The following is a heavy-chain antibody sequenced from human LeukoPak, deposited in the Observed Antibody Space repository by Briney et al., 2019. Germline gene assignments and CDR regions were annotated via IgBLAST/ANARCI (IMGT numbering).Heavy chain of an antibody. CDR2: IYYSGST. Sequence: SETLSLTCAVYGGSFSGYYWSWIRQPPGKGLEWIGSIYYSGSTYYNPSLKSRVTISVDTSKNQFSLKLSSVTAADTAVYYCARHRLDILTGYYSIPWFDPWGQGTLVTVSS. J-gene: IGHJ5*02. CDR1: GGSFSGYY. V-gene: IGHV4-34*01. D-gene: IGHD3-9*01. CDR3: ARHRLDILTGYYSIPWFDP.